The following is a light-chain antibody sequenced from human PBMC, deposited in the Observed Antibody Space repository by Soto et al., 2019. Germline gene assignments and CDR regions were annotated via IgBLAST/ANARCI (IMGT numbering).Light chain of an antibody. J-gene: IGKJ4*01. CDR1: QSVSSSY. V-gene: IGKV3-20*01. CDR2: GAS. Sequence: DIMVTQSPGVLYLSPGERATLSCRASQSVSSSYLAWYQQKPGQAPRLLIYGASSRATGIPDRFSGSGSGTDFTLTISRLEPEDFAVYYCQQYGSSPRVTYGGGTKVDIK. CDR3: QQYGSSPRVT.